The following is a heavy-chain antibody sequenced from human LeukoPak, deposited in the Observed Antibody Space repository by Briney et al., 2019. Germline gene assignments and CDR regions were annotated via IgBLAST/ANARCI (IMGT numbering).Heavy chain of an antibody. D-gene: IGHD5-24*01. CDR3: ARFALKTPPTD. V-gene: IGHV3-43D*04. CDR2: ISWDGGST. J-gene: IGHJ4*02. CDR1: GFTFDDYA. Sequence: QSGRSLRLSCAASGFTFDDYAMHWVRQAPGKGLEWVSLISWDGGSTYYADSVKGRFTISRDNSKNSLYLQMNSLRAEDTAVYYCARFALKTPPTDWGQGTLVTVSS.